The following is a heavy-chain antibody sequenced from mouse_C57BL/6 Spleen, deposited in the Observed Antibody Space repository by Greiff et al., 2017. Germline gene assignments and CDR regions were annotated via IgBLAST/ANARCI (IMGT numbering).Heavy chain of an antibody. J-gene: IGHJ4*01. CDR2: ISNLEYSI. Sequence: EVQVVESGGGLVKPGGSLKISCTASGFTFSDYGMAWVRQAPVKGPEGVAFISNLEYSINSADTVKGRFTISRENAKNTLYLEMSSLRSEDTAMYYCARHVTVEGAMDYWGQGTSVTVSS. V-gene: IGHV5-15*01. CDR1: GFTFSDYG. D-gene: IGHD1-1*01. CDR3: ARHVTVEGAMDY.